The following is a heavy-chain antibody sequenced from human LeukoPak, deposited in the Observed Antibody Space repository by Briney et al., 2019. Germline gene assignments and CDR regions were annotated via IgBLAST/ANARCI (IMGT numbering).Heavy chain of an antibody. J-gene: IGHJ4*02. CDR1: GGSISSGDYY. CDR3: ASYIFPFFYFDY. CDR2: IYYSGST. Sequence: SETLSLTCTVSGGSISSGDYYWSWIRQPPGKGLEWIGYIYYSGSTYYDPSLKSRVTISVDTSKNQFSLKLSSVTAADTAVYYCASYIFPFFYFDYWGQGTLVTVSS. V-gene: IGHV4-30-4*01. D-gene: IGHD3-16*01.